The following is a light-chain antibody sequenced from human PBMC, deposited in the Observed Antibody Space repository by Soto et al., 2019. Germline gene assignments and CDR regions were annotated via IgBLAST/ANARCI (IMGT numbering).Light chain of an antibody. J-gene: IGKJ4*01. CDR3: QPASSFPLI. Sequence: DIQMNQSPYSVSASVGDRVTITCGTRQGISSWLAWYQQKPGKAPRILIYAASSLPSGVPSTLSLSVSATDFTLTSSRLQPEDFASYYCQPASSFPLICGEGTKVEIK. CDR1: QGISSW. V-gene: IGKV1-12*01. CDR2: AAS.